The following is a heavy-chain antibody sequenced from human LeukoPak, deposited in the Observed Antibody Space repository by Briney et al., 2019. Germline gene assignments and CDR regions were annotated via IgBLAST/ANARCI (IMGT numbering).Heavy chain of an antibody. CDR1: GFTFSNYG. CDR3: AKDIRFNWFDP. D-gene: IGHD1-14*01. J-gene: IGHJ5*02. Sequence: GGSLRLSCAASGFTFSNYGMSWVRQAPGKGLEWVSVISGGGDSTYYADSVKRRCTSSRDNSKNTLYLQINSLRGENAAVYDCAKDIRFNWFDPWGQGTLVTVSS. V-gene: IGHV3-23*01. CDR2: ISGGGDST.